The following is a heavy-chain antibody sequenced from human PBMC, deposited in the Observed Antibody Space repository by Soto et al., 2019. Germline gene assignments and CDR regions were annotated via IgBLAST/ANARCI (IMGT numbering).Heavy chain of an antibody. Sequence: PGGSLRLSCAASGFTFSSYAMHWVRQAPGKGLEWVAVISYDGSNKYYADSVKGRFTISRDNSKNTLYLQMNSLRAEDTAVYYCPRDVDGLNPFDYWGQGTLVTVSS. CDR2: ISYDGSNK. J-gene: IGHJ4*02. CDR1: GFTFSSYA. CDR3: PRDVDGLNPFDY. V-gene: IGHV3-30-3*01. D-gene: IGHD2-21*01.